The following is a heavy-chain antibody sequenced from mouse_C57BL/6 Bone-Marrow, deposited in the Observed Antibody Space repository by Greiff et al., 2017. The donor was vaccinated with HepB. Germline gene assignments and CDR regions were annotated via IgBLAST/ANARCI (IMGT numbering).Heavy chain of an antibody. J-gene: IGHJ1*03. Sequence: QVQLQQPGAELVKPGASVKLSCKASGYTFTSYWMHWVKQRPGQGLEWIGMIHPNSGSTNYNEKFKSKATLTVDKSSSTAYMQLSSLTSEDTAVYYCARRPISYDYFYWYFDVWGTGTTVTVSS. CDR3: ARRPISYDYFYWYFDV. D-gene: IGHD2-4*01. CDR1: GYTFTSYW. V-gene: IGHV1-64*01. CDR2: IHPNSGST.